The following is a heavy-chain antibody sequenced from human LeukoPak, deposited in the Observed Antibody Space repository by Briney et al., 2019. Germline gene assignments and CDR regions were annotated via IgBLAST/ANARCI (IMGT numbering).Heavy chain of an antibody. Sequence: GRSMRLSCAASALTLNSHSTNWDRHPPGEGLEWDLSIINSSSHIYYRDSVKGPLTMTRHQDKNSLYLQRNSLRAEGTAVYYCVREGVSYYLFDYCGQGTLVTVSS. J-gene: IGHJ4*02. CDR3: VREGVSYYLFDY. D-gene: IGHD1-26*01. CDR2: IINSSSHI. V-gene: IGHV3-21*01. CDR1: ALTLNSHS.